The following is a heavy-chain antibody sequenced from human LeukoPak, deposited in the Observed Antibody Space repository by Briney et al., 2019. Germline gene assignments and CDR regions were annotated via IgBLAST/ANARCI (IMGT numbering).Heavy chain of an antibody. CDR1: GFTFSSNY. Sequence: GGSLRLSCAASGFTFSSNYMSWVRQAPGKGLEWVSVIYSGGSTYYADSVKGRFTISRDNSKNTLYLQMSSLRAEDTAVYYCARGFHSGYDFDYWGQGTLVTVSS. CDR2: IYSGGST. D-gene: IGHD5-12*01. CDR3: ARGFHSGYDFDY. J-gene: IGHJ4*02. V-gene: IGHV3-53*01.